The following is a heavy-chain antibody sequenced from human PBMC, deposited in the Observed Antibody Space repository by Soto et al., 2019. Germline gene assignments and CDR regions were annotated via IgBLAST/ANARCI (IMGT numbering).Heavy chain of an antibody. J-gene: IGHJ4*02. CDR2: IYNGGIP. CDR3: ASQDYDKSVCYFDY. Sequence: QVEMEESGPGLLKPSETLSLTCTVSGGSVSSQYWSWIRQPAGKGLEWIGRIYNGGIPLIHPSLESRVALSLDTSKNQFSLTLSSVTAADTATYYCASQDYDKSVCYFDYWGRGTLVTVSS. D-gene: IGHD3-22*01. V-gene: IGHV4-4*07. CDR1: GGSVSSQY.